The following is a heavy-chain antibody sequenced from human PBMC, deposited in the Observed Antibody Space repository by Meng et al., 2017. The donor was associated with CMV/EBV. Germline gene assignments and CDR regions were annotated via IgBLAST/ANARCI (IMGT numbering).Heavy chain of an antibody. CDR3: AKGRITIFGAVDY. CDR1: GFTFDDYT. D-gene: IGHD3-3*01. CDR2: ISWDGDST. Sequence: GGSLRLSCAASGFTFDDYTMHWVRQAPGKGLEWVSLISWDGDSTYYADSVKGRFTISRDNSKNSLYLQMNSLRTEDTALYYCAKGRITIFGAVDYWGQGTLVTVSS. J-gene: IGHJ4*02. V-gene: IGHV3-43*01.